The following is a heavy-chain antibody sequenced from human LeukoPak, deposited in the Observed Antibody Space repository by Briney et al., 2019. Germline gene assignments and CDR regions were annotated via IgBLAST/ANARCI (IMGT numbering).Heavy chain of an antibody. V-gene: IGHV4-38-2*02. CDR2: SDHSGST. J-gene: IGHJ5*02. Sequence: PSETLCLTCIVSGYSISSGDYWNWIRQPPGKGREWIGNSDHSGSTNYNPSLKSRVTISVDTSKNQFSLTLSSVTDAAPAVYSCARHFTGYCSSTRCYVFRRFDTWGQGPLVTVSS. D-gene: IGHD2-2*01. CDR1: GYSISSGDY. CDR3: ARHFTGYCSSTRCYVFRRFDT.